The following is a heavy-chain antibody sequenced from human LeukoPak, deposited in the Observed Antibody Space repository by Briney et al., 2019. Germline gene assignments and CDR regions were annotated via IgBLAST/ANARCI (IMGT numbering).Heavy chain of an antibody. CDR1: GFTFSSYW. V-gene: IGHV3-7*03. CDR3: ARPHNNWRWYFDL. CDR2: IKQDGSEK. J-gene: IGHJ2*01. Sequence: GGSLRLSCAASGFTFSSYWMSWVRQAPGKGLEWVANIKQDGSEKYYVDSVKGRFTIFRDNAKNSLYLQMNSLRAEDTAVYYCARPHNNWRWYFDLWGRGTLVTVSS. D-gene: IGHD3-3*01.